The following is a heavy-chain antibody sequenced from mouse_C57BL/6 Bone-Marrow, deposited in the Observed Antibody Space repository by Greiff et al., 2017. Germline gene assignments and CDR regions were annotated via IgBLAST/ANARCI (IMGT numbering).Heavy chain of an antibody. CDR2: IHPNSGST. V-gene: IGHV1-64*01. J-gene: IGHJ3*01. CDR1: GYTFTSYW. CDR3: ARLLTVRAY. D-gene: IGHD4-1*01. Sequence: VQLQQPGAELVKPGASVKLSCKASGYTFTSYWMHWVKQRPGQGLEWIGMIHPNSGSTKYNEKFKSKATLTVDKSSSTAYMQLSSLTSEDSAVYYCARLLTVRAYWGQGTLVTVSA.